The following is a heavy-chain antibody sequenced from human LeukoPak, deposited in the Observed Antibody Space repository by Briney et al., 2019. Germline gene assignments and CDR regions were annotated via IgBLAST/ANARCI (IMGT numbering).Heavy chain of an antibody. CDR3: ARRTYFDL. Sequence: PSETLSLTCTVSGGPISNYYWSWVRQPPGKGLEWIGYIYYSGSTTYNPSLKSRVTISVDTSKNQFSLKLSSVTAADTAVYYCARRTYFDLWGRGTLVTVSS. CDR1: GGPISNYY. CDR2: IYYSGST. J-gene: IGHJ2*01. V-gene: IGHV4-59*08.